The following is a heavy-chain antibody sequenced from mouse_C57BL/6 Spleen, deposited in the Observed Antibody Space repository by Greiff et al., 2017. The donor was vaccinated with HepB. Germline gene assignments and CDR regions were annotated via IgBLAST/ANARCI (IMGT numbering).Heavy chain of an antibody. CDR3: ARSGSKYDWYFDV. V-gene: IGHV1-69*01. D-gene: IGHD2-5*01. Sequence: QVQLQQPGAELVMPGASVKLSCKASGYTFTSYWMHWVKQRPGQGLEWIGEIDPSDSYTNYNQKFKGKSTLTVDKSSSTAYMQLSSLTSEDSAVYYCARSGSKYDWYFDVWGTGTTVTVSS. CDR1: GYTFTSYW. CDR2: IDPSDSYT. J-gene: IGHJ1*03.